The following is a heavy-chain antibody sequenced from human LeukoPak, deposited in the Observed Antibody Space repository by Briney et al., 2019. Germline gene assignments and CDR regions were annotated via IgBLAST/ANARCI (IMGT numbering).Heavy chain of an antibody. V-gene: IGHV3-73*01. CDR3: ARQRSGSNWDC. CDR1: GFTFSGSA. CDR2: IRSKANSYAT. D-gene: IGHD1-26*01. J-gene: IGHJ4*02. Sequence: GGSLKLSCAASGFTFSGSAMHWVRQASAKGLELLGRIRSKANSYATAYAAPVKGRFTISRDNSKNTLYLQMNSLRAEDAAVYYCARQRSGSNWDCWGQGTLVTVSS.